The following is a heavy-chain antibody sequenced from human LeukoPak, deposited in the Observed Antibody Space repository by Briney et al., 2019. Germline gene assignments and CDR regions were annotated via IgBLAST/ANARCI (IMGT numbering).Heavy chain of an antibody. D-gene: IGHD5-12*01. CDR3: VRDGDAYDFDL. Sequence: PGGSLRLSWAASGFSIRGYWMHWVRQAPGKGLMWVSRIKSDGSWTNYADSVRGRFTISRDNAKNTLFLQMVGLRAEDTAIYYCVRDGDAYDFDLWGQGILVTVSS. CDR1: GFSIRGYW. J-gene: IGHJ4*02. V-gene: IGHV3-74*01. CDR2: IKSDGSWT.